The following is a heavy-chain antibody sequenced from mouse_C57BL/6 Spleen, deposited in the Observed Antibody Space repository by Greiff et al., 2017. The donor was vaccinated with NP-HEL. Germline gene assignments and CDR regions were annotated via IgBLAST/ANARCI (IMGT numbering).Heavy chain of an antibody. V-gene: IGHV1-82*01. Sequence: VQLQQSGPELVKPGASVKISCKASGYAFSSSWMNWVKQRPGKGLEWIGRIYPGDGDTNYNGKFKGKATLTADKSSSTAYMQLSSLTSEDSAVYFCARYTVVKFYAMDYWGQGTSVTVSS. CDR2: IYPGDGDT. J-gene: IGHJ4*01. CDR1: GYAFSSSW. D-gene: IGHD1-1*01. CDR3: ARYTVVKFYAMDY.